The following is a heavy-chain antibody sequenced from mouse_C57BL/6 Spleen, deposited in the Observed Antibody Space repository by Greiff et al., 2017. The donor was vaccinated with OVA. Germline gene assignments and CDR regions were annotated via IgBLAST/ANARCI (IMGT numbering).Heavy chain of an antibody. CDR2: INPSSGYT. CDR1: GYTFTSYT. V-gene: IGHV1-4*01. D-gene: IGHD2-12*01. CDR3: ASYDNFDY. J-gene: IGHJ2*01. Sequence: VQLQQSGAELARPGASVKMSCKASGYTFTSYTMYWVKQRPGQGLEWIGYINPSSGYTKYNQKFKDKATLTADKSSSTAYMQLSSLTSEDSAVYYCASYDNFDYWGQGTTLTVSS.